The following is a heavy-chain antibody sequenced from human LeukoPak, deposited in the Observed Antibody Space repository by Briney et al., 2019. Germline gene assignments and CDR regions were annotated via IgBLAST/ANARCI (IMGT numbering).Heavy chain of an antibody. J-gene: IGHJ4*02. D-gene: IGHD5-12*01. CDR1: GGSISSGSYY. Sequence: IPSETLSLTCTVSGGSISSGSYYWGWIRQPAGEGLEWIGRIYTSGTTNYNPSLKSRVTISVDKSRNQFSLKLTSVTAADTAIYYCARGGDAAPFDYWGQGTLVTVSS. CDR3: ARGGDAAPFDY. CDR2: IYTSGTT. V-gene: IGHV4-61*02.